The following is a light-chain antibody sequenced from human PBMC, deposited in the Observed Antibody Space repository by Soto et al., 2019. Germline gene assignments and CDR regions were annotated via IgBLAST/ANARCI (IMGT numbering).Light chain of an antibody. V-gene: IGKV1-5*01. Sequence: DIAISQSPGFLSASVRYRVTITCRASESIRNWLAWYQHKPGKAPKFLIYDASTLESGVPSRFSGSGSGTEFTLTISSLQPDDFATYYCQQYNNYPRTFGQATTVDIK. CDR2: DAS. J-gene: IGKJ1*01. CDR3: QQYNNYPRT. CDR1: ESIRNW.